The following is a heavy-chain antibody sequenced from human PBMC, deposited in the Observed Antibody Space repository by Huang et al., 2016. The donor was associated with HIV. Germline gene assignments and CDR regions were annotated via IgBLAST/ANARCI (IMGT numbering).Heavy chain of an antibody. CDR1: GESLGTYY. CDR3: ARRFRVAATRKWFDP. V-gene: IGHV4-34*01. CDR2: GNDGGDS. J-gene: IGHJ5*02. Sequence: QVQLQQWGAGLLKPSETLALTCAVYGESLGTYYWAWIRRPPGKGLQWIGEGNDGGDSNYNPSLESRVTISVDTSRNQVSLTLTSRTAADTATYYCARRFRVAATRKWFDPWGQGTLVIVSS. D-gene: IGHD3-10*01.